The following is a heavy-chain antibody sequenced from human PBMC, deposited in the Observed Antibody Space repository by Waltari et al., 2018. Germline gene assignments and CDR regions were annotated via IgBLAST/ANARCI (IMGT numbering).Heavy chain of an antibody. CDR3: ARERQYDYVWGSYRFYYFDY. CDR2: IKPSGGST. D-gene: IGHD3-16*02. J-gene: IGHJ4*02. Sequence: QVQLVQSGAEVKKPGASVKGSCKASGYNFTSNYMHWVRPAPGQGLGGMGIIKPSGGSTSYARKFQVRATMTRDTSTSTVYMELSSLRSEDTAVYYCARERQYDYVWGSYRFYYFDYWGQGTLVTVSS. V-gene: IGHV1-46*01. CDR1: GYNFTSNY.